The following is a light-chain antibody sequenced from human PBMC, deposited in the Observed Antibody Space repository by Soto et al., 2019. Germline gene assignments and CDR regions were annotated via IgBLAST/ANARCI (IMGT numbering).Light chain of an antibody. CDR3: QQYGSSPSLT. J-gene: IGKJ4*01. Sequence: DIQMTQSPSSLSASLGDRVAITCRASQSISSYLNWYQQKPGKAPELLIYAASSLHSGVPSRFSGSGSGTDFTLTISRLEPEDFAVYYCQQYGSSPSLTFGGGTKVDIK. V-gene: IGKV1-39*01. CDR1: QSISSY. CDR2: AAS.